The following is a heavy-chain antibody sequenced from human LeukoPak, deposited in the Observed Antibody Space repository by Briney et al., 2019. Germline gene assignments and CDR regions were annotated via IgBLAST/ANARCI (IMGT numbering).Heavy chain of an antibody. Sequence: GGSLRLSCAVSGFTVSSIYMTWVRQAPGKGLEWVSSIYSDGNTYYADSVKGRFTLSRDSSRNTLYLQMNDLRVEDTAVYYCVRYCNGGSCYRAAFDVWGPGTTVTVSS. CDR3: VRYCNGGSCYRAAFDV. D-gene: IGHD2-15*01. V-gene: IGHV3-53*01. J-gene: IGHJ3*01. CDR2: IYSDGNT. CDR1: GFTVSSIY.